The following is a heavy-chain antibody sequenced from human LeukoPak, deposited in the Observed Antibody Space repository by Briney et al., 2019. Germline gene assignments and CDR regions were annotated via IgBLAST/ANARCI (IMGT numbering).Heavy chain of an antibody. CDR1: GFTFSYYG. V-gene: IGHV3-33*01. Sequence: PGESLRLSCAASGFTFSYYGVHWVRQAPGKGLEWVAAIQSDGSIEYYADSVKGRLIISRDNSKSTLFLQMNSLRADDTAVYYCARDIDSTGSYWYFDYWGQGTLVTVSS. J-gene: IGHJ4*02. CDR3: ARDIDSTGSYWYFDY. D-gene: IGHD3-22*01. CDR2: IQSDGSIE.